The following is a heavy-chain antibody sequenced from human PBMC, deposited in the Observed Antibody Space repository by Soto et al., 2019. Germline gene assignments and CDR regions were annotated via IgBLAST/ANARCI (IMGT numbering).Heavy chain of an antibody. J-gene: IGHJ6*03. CDR2: IYYTGST. CDR1: GVSIRSHY. CDR3: VRLTTGTTVNNYYLDV. Sequence: PSETLSLTCTVSGVSIRSHYWNWIRQLPGKGLEWIGYIYYTGSTSYSPSLKSRSTISVDTSKNQFSLKLTSVIAADTAVYYCVRLTTGTTVNNYYLDVWGKGTTVTVSS. D-gene: IGHD1-7*01. V-gene: IGHV4-59*08.